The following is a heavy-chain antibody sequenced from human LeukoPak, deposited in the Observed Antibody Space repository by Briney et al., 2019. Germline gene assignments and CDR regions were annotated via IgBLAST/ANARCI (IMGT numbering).Heavy chain of an antibody. CDR3: AKYRAPSGTLDY. V-gene: IGHV3-23*01. Sequence: GGSLRLSCAASGFTFSSYAMSWVRQAPGKGLEGVSTFSGSGGTTYYADSVKGRFTISRDNSKNTLYLQMNSLRAEDTALYYCAKYRAPSGTLDYWGQGTLVTVSS. D-gene: IGHD3-16*02. CDR2: FSGSGGTT. J-gene: IGHJ4*02. CDR1: GFTFSSYA.